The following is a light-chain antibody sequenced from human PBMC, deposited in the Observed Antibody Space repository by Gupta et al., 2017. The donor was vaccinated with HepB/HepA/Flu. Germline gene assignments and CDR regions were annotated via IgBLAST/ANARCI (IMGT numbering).Light chain of an antibody. J-gene: IGLJ1*01. Sequence: SSELTQDPAVSVALGQTVRITCQGDSLRSYYASWYQQKPGQAPVLVIYGKNNRPSGIPDRFSGSSSGNTASLTITGAQAEDEADYYCNSRDSSGNHPCVFGTGTKVTVL. CDR2: GKN. CDR3: NSRDSSGNHPCV. V-gene: IGLV3-19*01. CDR1: SLRSYY.